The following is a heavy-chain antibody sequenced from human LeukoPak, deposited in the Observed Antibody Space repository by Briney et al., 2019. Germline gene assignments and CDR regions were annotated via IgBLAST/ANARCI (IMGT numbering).Heavy chain of an antibody. Sequence: GGSLRLSCAASGFTFSSYGMPWVRQAPGKGLEWVAVIWHDGSNKYYADSVKGRFTISRDNSKNTLYLQMNSLRAEDTAVYYCARDRITMVRGVILWFDPWGQGTLVTVSS. CDR3: ARDRITMVRGVILWFDP. CDR1: GFTFSSYG. J-gene: IGHJ5*02. CDR2: IWHDGSNK. V-gene: IGHV3-33*01. D-gene: IGHD3-10*01.